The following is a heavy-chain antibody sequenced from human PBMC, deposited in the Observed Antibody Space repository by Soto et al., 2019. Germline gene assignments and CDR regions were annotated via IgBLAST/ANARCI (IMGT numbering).Heavy chain of an antibody. CDR3: AKDILDYGSGSYPAK. Sequence: PGGSLRLSCAASGFTFSSYAMSWVRQAPGKGLEWVSAISGSGGSTYYADSVKGRFTISIDNSKNTLYLQMNILRAEDTAVYYCAKDILDYGSGSYPAKWGQGTLVTVSS. CDR2: ISGSGGST. CDR1: GFTFSSYA. V-gene: IGHV3-23*01. D-gene: IGHD3-10*01. J-gene: IGHJ4*02.